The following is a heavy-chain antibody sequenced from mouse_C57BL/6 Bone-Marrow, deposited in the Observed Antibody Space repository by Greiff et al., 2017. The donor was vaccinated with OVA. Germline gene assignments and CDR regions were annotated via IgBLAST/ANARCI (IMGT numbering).Heavy chain of an antibody. Sequence: EVQLQQSGTVLARPGASVKMSCKTSGYTFTSYWMHWVKQRPGQGLEWIGAIYPGNSDTSYNQKFKGKAKLTAVTSASTAYMELSSLTNEDSAVYYCTRWLICYGSRYFDVWGTGTTVTVSS. CDR3: TRWLICYGSRYFDV. CDR2: IYPGNSDT. D-gene: IGHD1-1*01. V-gene: IGHV1-5*01. J-gene: IGHJ1*03. CDR1: GYTFTSYW.